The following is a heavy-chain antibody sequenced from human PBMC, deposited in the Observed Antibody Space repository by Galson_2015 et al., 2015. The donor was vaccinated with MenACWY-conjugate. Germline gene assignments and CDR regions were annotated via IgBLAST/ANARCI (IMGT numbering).Heavy chain of an antibody. D-gene: IGHD1-26*01. CDR3: ARDGGGGPPFAC. CDR1: GFTIGRYW. Sequence: SLRLSCAASGFTIGRYWIHWVRQVPGKGPVWISCITVDATNTEFADSVKGRFALSRDNARNAVYLQMNSLTAEDTAVYYCARDGGGGPPFACWGQGTLVTVSS. V-gene: IGHV3-74*03. CDR2: ITVDATNT. J-gene: IGHJ4*02.